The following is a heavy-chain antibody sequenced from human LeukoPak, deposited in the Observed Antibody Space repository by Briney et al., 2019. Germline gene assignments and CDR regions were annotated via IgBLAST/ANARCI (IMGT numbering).Heavy chain of an antibody. CDR3: PRVEPNGDSDY. Sequence: GGSLRLFCAASGFTFSSYSMNWVRQAPGKGLEWVSSITNTRNYINYADSVKGRFTISRDNAKNSLYLQMNGLRAEDTAVYYCPRVEPNGDSDYWGQGTLVTVSS. CDR1: GFTFSSYS. V-gene: IGHV3-21*01. J-gene: IGHJ4*02. CDR2: ITNTRNYI. D-gene: IGHD4-17*01.